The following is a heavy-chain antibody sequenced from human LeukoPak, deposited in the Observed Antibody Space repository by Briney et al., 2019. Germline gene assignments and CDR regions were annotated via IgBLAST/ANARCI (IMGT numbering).Heavy chain of an antibody. CDR1: GFTFSSYA. CDR3: AKGSELRFLEWLCHFDY. J-gene: IGHJ4*02. Sequence: GGSLRLSCAASGFTFSSYAMSWARQAPGKGLEWVSGISGSGGSTYYADSVKGRFTISRDNSKNTLYLQMNSLRAEDTAVYYCAKGSELRFLEWLCHFDYWGQGTLVTVSS. D-gene: IGHD3-3*01. CDR2: ISGSGGST. V-gene: IGHV3-23*01.